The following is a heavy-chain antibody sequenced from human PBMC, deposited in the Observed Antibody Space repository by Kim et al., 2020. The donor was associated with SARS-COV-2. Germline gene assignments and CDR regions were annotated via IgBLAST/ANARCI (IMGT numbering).Heavy chain of an antibody. J-gene: IGHJ6*02. D-gene: IGHD5-12*01. CDR3: AKAKDIVATIYYGMDV. V-gene: IGHV3-9*01. Sequence: DSVKGRFTISRDNAKNSLYLQMNSLRAEDTALYYCAKAKDIVATIYYGMDVWGQGTTVTVSS.